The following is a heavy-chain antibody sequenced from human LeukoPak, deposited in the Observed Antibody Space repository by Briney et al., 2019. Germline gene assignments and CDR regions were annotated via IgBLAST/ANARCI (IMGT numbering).Heavy chain of an antibody. CDR1: GGSISSYY. V-gene: IGHV4-59*01. CDR2: IYYSGST. D-gene: IGHD5-18*01. Sequence: SETLSLTCTVSGGSISSYYWSWIRQPPGKGLEWIGYIYYSGSTNYNPSLKSRVTISVDTSKNQFSLKLSSVTAADTAVYYCARTTNADTAMVYYYYYMDVWGKGTTVTVS. CDR3: ARTTNADTAMVYYYYYMDV. J-gene: IGHJ6*03.